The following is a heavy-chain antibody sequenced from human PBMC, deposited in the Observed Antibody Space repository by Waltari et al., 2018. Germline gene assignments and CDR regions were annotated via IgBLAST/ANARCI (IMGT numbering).Heavy chain of an antibody. V-gene: IGHV3-23*01. CDR3: AKGGSGRYYYYGMDV. Sequence: EVQLLESGGGLVQPGGSLRLSCAASGFTFSSYAMSWVRQAPGKGLEWVSAISGSGGSTYYADAVKGRFTISRDNSKNTLYLQMNSLRAEDTAVYYCAKGGSGRYYYYGMDVWGQGTTVTVSS. D-gene: IGHD3-10*01. J-gene: IGHJ6*02. CDR2: ISGSGGST. CDR1: GFTFSSYA.